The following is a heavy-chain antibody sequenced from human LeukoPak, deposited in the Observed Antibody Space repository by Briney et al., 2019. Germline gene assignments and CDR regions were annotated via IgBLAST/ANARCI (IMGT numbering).Heavy chain of an antibody. V-gene: IGHV1-2*02. J-gene: IGHJ5*02. D-gene: IGHD2-8*01. CDR3: ARGGVYGNWFDP. CDR2: INPNSGVT. CDR1: GYTFTGYY. Sequence: ASVKVSCKASGYTFTGYYMHWMRQAPGQGLEWMGWINPNSGVTNYAQKFQGRATMTRDTSITTAYMELSRLGSDDTAVYYCARGGVYGNWFDPWGQGTLVTVSS.